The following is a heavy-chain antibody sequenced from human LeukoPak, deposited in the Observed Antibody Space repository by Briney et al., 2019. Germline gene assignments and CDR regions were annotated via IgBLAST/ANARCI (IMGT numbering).Heavy chain of an antibody. CDR3: ARSEYSKSIWFDP. CDR1: GFKFTNFY. Sequence: ASVKISCKASGFKFTNFYFHWVRQAPGQGLEWMGIINPSGGTTTYAQKFQGNITMTRDTSTSTVYMEMTSLTSEDPAVYYCARSEYSKSIWFDPWGQGTLVTVSS. D-gene: IGHD6-6*01. J-gene: IGHJ5*02. V-gene: IGHV1-46*01. CDR2: INPSGGTT.